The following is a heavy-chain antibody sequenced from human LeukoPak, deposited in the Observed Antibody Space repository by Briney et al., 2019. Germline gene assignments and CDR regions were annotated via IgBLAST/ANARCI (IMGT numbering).Heavy chain of an antibody. CDR2: ISASGSSV. V-gene: IGHV3-21*01. CDR3: AKVRVGTAHFDY. Sequence: GGSLRLSCSASDFTFKNFSMNWVRQAPGKGPEWVSSISASGSSVYYADSVKGRFTISRDNSKNTLYLQMNSLRPEDTAVYYCAKVRVGTAHFDYWGQGTLVTVSS. CDR1: DFTFKNFS. D-gene: IGHD2-15*01. J-gene: IGHJ4*02.